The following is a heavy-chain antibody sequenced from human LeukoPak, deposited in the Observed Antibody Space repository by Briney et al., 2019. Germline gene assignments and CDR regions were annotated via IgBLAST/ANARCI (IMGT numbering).Heavy chain of an antibody. CDR2: IKQDGSEK. D-gene: IGHD5-18*01. CDR1: GFTFSSSW. V-gene: IGHV3-7*01. Sequence: GGSLRLSCAASGFTFSSSWMSWARQAPGKGLECVANIKQDGSEKYYVDSVKGRFTISRDNSKNTLYLQMNSLRAEDTAVYYCARDGLDTAMGDYYYYMDVWGKGTTVTVSS. J-gene: IGHJ6*03. CDR3: ARDGLDTAMGDYYYYMDV.